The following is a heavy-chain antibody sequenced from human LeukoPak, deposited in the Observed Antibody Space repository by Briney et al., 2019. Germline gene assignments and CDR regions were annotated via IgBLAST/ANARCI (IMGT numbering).Heavy chain of an antibody. CDR1: GFAFSSYY. CDR3: ARHTFTLSRPLDS. CDR2: LYSGGSA. V-gene: IGHV3-66*04. J-gene: IGHJ4*02. Sequence: GGSLRLSCAASGFAFSSYYMSWVRQAPGQGLDWVSILYSGGSAFYSDSVKGRFSISRDNSRNTLFLQSNSLRVEDTAVYYCARHTFTLSRPLDSWGQGTLVTVS. D-gene: IGHD3-22*01.